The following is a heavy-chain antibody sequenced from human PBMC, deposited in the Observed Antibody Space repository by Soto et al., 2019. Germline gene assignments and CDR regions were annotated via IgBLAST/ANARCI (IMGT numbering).Heavy chain of an antibody. V-gene: IGHV1-69*13. Sequence: SVKVSCKASGGTFSSYAISWVRQAPGQGLEWMGGNIPIFGTANYAQKFQGRVTITADESTSTAYMELSSLRSEDTAVYYCARAETVVVPAAMYYYYGMDVWGQGTTVTVS. CDR3: ARAETVVVPAAMYYYYGMDV. CDR1: GGTFSSYA. J-gene: IGHJ6*02. D-gene: IGHD2-2*01. CDR2: NIPIFGTA.